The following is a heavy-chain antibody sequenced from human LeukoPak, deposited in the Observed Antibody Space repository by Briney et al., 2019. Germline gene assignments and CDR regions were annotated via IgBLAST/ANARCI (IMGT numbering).Heavy chain of an antibody. J-gene: IGHJ3*01. CDR1: GGSISSSSYY. CDR3: AKMGVFQGNAFDV. Sequence: SETLSLTCTVSGGSISSSSYYWGWIRQPPGKGLEWIGSIYYSGSTYYNPSLKSRVTISVDTSKNQFSLKLSSVTAADTAVYYCAKMGVFQGNAFDVWGQGTMVTVSS. V-gene: IGHV4-39*07. CDR2: IYYSGST. D-gene: IGHD3-16*01.